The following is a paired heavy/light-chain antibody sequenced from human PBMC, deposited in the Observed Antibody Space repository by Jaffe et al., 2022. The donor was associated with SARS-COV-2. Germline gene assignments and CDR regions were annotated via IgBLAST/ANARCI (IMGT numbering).Light chain of an antibody. CDR3: SSYTSSSTRV. CDR2: EVN. Sequence: QSALTQPASVSGSPGQSITISCTGTSSDVGGYNYVSWYQQHPGKAPKLMIYEVNNRPSGVPDRFSGSKSGNTASLTISGLQAEDEADYYCSSYTSSSTRVFGGGTKLTVL. CDR1: SSDVGGYNY. J-gene: IGLJ3*02. V-gene: IGLV2-14*01.
Heavy chain of an antibody. CDR3: ARDGFTAASDY. D-gene: IGHD6-13*01. CDR2: INNDGSAK. Sequence: EVQLVESGGGLAQPGGSLRLSCAASGFTFSNYWMYWARQAPGKGLVWVSNINNDGSAKNYADSVKGRFTISRDDAKNTLYLQMNSLRAEDTAVYYCARDGFTAASDYWGQGTLVTVSS. CDR1: GFTFSNYW. J-gene: IGHJ4*02. V-gene: IGHV3-74*01.